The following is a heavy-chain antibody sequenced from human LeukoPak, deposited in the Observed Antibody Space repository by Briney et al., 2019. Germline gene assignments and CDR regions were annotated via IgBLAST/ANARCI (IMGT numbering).Heavy chain of an antibody. Sequence: SETLSLTCTVSGGSMNSYYWSWIRQPPGKGLGWIGYIYYSGSTKYNPSLTSRVTISLDTSKNQFPLGLSSVTAADAAVYYCARSDSSQIFQHWGQGTLVTVSS. D-gene: IGHD6-13*01. CDR2: IYYSGST. CDR3: ARSDSSQIFQH. J-gene: IGHJ1*01. V-gene: IGHV4-59*01. CDR1: GGSMNSYY.